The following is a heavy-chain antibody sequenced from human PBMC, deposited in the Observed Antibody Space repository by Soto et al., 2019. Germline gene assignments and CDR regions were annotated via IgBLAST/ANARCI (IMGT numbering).Heavy chain of an antibody. CDR2: ITSSSSYI. CDR1: GFTFSTYS. CDR3: ARDLVDTVMVTSSRPPNFLDY. Sequence: SLRLSCAASGFTFSTYSMNWVRQAPGKGLEWVSSITSSSSYIYSADSVKGRFTISRDNAKNSLYLQMNSLRAEDTAMYYCARDLVDTVMVTSSRPPNFLDYWGQGTLVTVSS. D-gene: IGHD5-18*01. V-gene: IGHV3-21*01. J-gene: IGHJ4*02.